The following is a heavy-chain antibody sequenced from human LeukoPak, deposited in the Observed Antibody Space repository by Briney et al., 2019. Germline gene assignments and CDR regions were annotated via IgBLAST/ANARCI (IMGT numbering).Heavy chain of an antibody. CDR3: ARDGGSYRTFVY. J-gene: IGHJ4*02. Sequence: NPSETPSLTCAVSGGSISSSNWWSWVRQPPGKGLEWIGEIYHSGSTNYNPFLKSRVTISVDKSKNQFSLKLSSVTAADTAVYYCARDGGSYRTFVYWGQGTLVTVSS. V-gene: IGHV4-4*02. CDR1: GGSISSSNW. CDR2: IYHSGST. D-gene: IGHD1-26*01.